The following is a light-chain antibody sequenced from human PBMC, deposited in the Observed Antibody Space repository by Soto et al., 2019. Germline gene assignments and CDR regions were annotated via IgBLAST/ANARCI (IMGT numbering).Light chain of an antibody. CDR3: QQRSHLFT. J-gene: IGKJ3*01. Sequence: EIVLTQSPATLSLSPGERATLSCRASQSLSNFLAWYQQKPGQAPRLLIYDASNRATGIPVRFSGSVSGADVTLTIRNLEAEDFAVCYCQQRSHLFTFGPGTTVEIK. CDR2: DAS. V-gene: IGKV3-11*01. CDR1: QSLSNF.